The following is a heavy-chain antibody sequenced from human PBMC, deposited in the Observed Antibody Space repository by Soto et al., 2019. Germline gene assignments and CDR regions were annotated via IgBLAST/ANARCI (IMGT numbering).Heavy chain of an antibody. J-gene: IGHJ3*02. CDR3: ARGQSSAFDI. CDR2: IKQDGSEK. CDR1: EFIFSSYW. V-gene: IGHV3-7*04. Sequence: EVQLVESGGGLVQPGGSLRLLCAASEFIFSSYWMSWVRQTPGKGLEWVANIKQDGSEKHYVDSVKGRFTISRDNAKKSLYMQMNSLRAEDTAVYYCARGQSSAFDIWGQGTMVTVSS.